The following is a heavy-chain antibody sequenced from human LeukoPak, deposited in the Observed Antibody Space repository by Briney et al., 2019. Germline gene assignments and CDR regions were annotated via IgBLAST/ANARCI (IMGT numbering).Heavy chain of an antibody. CDR2: ISGSGGST. Sequence: GGSLRFSCAASGFTFSSYAMSWVRQAPGKGLEWVSAISGSGGSTYYADSVKGRFTISRDNSKNTLYLQMNSQRAEDTAVYYCANPTYSGSYGGVYWGQGTLVTVSS. CDR1: GFTFSSYA. D-gene: IGHD1-26*01. J-gene: IGHJ4*02. CDR3: ANPTYSGSYGGVY. V-gene: IGHV3-23*01.